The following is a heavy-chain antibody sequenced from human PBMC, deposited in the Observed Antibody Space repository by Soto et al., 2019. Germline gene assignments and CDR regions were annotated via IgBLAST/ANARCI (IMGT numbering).Heavy chain of an antibody. D-gene: IGHD3-3*01. CDR1: GDSIRSGGYY. V-gene: IGHV4-30-4*08. CDR3: ASLRFLEWSPSHYGMDV. Sequence: SETLSLTCSFSGDSIRSGGYYWSLIRHLPGKGLEWVGYVYYSGGTYYTPSLNSRVTISVDTSQNQFSLKLSSVTDADPAVYYCASLRFLEWSPSHYGMDVWGTGTT. J-gene: IGHJ6*04. CDR2: VYYSGGT.